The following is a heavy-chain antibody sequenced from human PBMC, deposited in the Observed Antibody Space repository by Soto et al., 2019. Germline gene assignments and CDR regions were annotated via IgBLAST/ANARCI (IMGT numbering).Heavy chain of an antibody. J-gene: IGHJ3*02. CDR3: ARFLGRYDAFDI. D-gene: IGHD7-27*01. V-gene: IGHV6-1*01. CDR1: GDSVSSNSAA. Sequence: PSQTLSLTCAFSGDSVSSNSAAWSWIRQSPSRGLEWLGRTYYRSKWYNDYTLSVKSRITINPDTSKNQFSLQLNSVTPGDTAVYYCARFLGRYDAFDIWGQGTVVTVSS. CDR2: TYYRSKWYN.